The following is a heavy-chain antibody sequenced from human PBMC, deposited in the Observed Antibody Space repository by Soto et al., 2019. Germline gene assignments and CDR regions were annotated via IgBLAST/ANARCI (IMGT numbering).Heavy chain of an antibody. CDR1: GFTFSAYA. CDR3: AIGPNDWENP. CDR2: ISASGDRI. D-gene: IGHD3-9*01. Sequence: LLESGGGLAQPGGSLRLSCAASGFTFSAYAMDWVRQAPGGGLPWVSSISASGDRIHYADSVKGRFTVSRDNSKKTLFLQMNTLRADDTAIYYCAIGPNDWENPWGQGTLVVVSS. V-gene: IGHV3-23*01. J-gene: IGHJ5*02.